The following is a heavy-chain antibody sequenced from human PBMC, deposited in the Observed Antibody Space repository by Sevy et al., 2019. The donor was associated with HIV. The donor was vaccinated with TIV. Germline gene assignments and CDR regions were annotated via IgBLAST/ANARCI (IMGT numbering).Heavy chain of an antibody. CDR3: AKVRRRYSGYDFSGPFDY. Sequence: GGSLRLSCAASGFTFDDYAMHWVRQAPGKGLEWVSGISWNSGSISYADSVKGRFTISRDNAKNSLYLQMNSLRAEDTALYYCAKVRRRYSGYDFSGPFDYWGQGTLVTVSS. J-gene: IGHJ4*02. CDR2: ISWNSGSI. D-gene: IGHD5-12*01. CDR1: GFTFDDYA. V-gene: IGHV3-9*01.